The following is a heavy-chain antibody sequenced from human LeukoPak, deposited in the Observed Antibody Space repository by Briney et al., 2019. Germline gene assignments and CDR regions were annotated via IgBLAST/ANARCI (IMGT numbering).Heavy chain of an antibody. Sequence: ASVKVSCKAFGGTFSSYAISWVRQAPGQGLEWMGGIIPIFGTANYAQKFQGRVTITADESTSTAYMELSSLRSEDTAVYYCARPRSQWVHFDYWGQGTLVAVSS. D-gene: IGHD2-8*01. J-gene: IGHJ4*02. CDR2: IIPIFGTA. CDR3: ARPRSQWVHFDY. V-gene: IGHV1-69*13. CDR1: GGTFSSYA.